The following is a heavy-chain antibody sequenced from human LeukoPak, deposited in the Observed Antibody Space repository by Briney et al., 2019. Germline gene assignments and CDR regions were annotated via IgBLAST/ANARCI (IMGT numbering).Heavy chain of an antibody. J-gene: IGHJ4*02. CDR1: GDSISGYY. CDR2: IYFTGTT. CDR3: ARLTDTGSYHYYFDS. D-gene: IGHD1-26*01. Sequence: SETLWLTCTVSGDSISGYYWSWIRQSPGKGLEWIGHIYFTGTTNYNPSLRSRVTISVDTSKNQFSLTLSSVTAADTALYYCARLTDTGSYHYYFDSWGQGTLVTVSS. V-gene: IGHV4-59*08.